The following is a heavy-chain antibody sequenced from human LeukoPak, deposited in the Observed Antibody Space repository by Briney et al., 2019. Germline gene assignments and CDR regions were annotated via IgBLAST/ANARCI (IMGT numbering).Heavy chain of an antibody. CDR3: AKWGPHCVGDYCPALDS. D-gene: IGHD2-21*02. J-gene: IGHJ4*02. V-gene: IGHV3-7*01. Sequence: GGSLRLSCVASRFTFSNYWMSWVRQAPGKGLEWVANINQDGSKKVYADSMKGRFTISRDNAKESLYLQLKSLRADDTAVYYCAKWGPHCVGDYCPALDSWGQGTLVTVSS. CDR1: RFTFSNYW. CDR2: INQDGSKK.